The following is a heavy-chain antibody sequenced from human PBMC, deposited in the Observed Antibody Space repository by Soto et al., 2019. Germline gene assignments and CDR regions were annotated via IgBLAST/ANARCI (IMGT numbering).Heavy chain of an antibody. V-gene: IGHV3-23*01. CDR3: AKSYGDTWQQYFFVS. CDR1: GFTFSAYS. Sequence: EVQLLESGGGLVQPGGSLRLSCTASGFTFSAYSMSWVRQAPGKGLEWVSGMSGLGGSTYYADSVRGRFTISRDNSKNTMYLQMNSLRAEDTAVYYCAKSYGDTWQQYFFVSWGQGTLLTVSS. J-gene: IGHJ4*02. D-gene: IGHD5-18*01. CDR2: MSGLGGST.